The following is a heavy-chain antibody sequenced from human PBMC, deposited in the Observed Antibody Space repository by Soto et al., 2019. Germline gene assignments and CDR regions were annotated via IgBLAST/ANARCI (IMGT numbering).Heavy chain of an antibody. J-gene: IGHJ4*02. CDR2: IIPILGIA. CDR3: AREYCSGGSCYYGY. V-gene: IGHV1-69*04. D-gene: IGHD2-15*01. CDR1: GGTFSSYT. Sequence: SVKVSCKASGGTFSSYTISWVRQAPGQGLEWMGRIIPILGIANYAQKFQGRVTITADKSTSTAYMELSSLRSEDTAVYYCAREYCSGGSCYYGYWGQGTLVTVS.